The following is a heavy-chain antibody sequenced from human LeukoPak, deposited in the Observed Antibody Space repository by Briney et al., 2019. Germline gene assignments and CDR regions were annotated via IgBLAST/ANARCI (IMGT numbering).Heavy chain of an antibody. D-gene: IGHD5-12*01. CDR1: GGSISSSSYY. Sequence: SETLSLTCTVSGGSISSSSYYWVWIRQPPGKGLEWIGIIYYSGSTYYNPSLKSRVTISVDTSKNQFSLKLSSVTAADTAVYYCARLGTMGSNWFDPWGQGTLVTVSS. CDR3: ARLGTMGSNWFDP. CDR2: IYYSGST. J-gene: IGHJ5*02. V-gene: IGHV4-39*01.